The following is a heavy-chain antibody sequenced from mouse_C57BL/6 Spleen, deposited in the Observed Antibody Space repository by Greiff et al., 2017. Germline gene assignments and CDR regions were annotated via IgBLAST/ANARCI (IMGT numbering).Heavy chain of an antibody. CDR3: ARPAYYSNYGYYYAMDY. Sequence: VQLQQSGPELVKPGASVKISCKASGYAFSSSWMNWVKQRPGKGLEWIGRIYPGDGDTNYNGKFKGKATLTADKSSSTAYMQLSLLTSEDSAVYFCARPAYYSNYGYYYAMDYWGQGTSVTVSS. D-gene: IGHD2-5*01. CDR1: GYAFSSSW. V-gene: IGHV1-82*01. CDR2: IYPGDGDT. J-gene: IGHJ4*01.